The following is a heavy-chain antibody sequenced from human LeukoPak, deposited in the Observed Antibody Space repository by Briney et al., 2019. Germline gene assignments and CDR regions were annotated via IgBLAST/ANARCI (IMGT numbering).Heavy chain of an antibody. V-gene: IGHV3-11*01. CDR2: ISSGSYSH. Sequence: GGSLRLSCVVSGFALTGNYMSWIRQAPGKEPEWVAYISSGSYSHYYADSVRGRFTISRDNSKNSLYLEMSDLRVEDTALYYCGRGKRTFDPWGQGTLVTVTS. CDR1: GFALTGNY. J-gene: IGHJ5*02. CDR3: GRGKRTFDP.